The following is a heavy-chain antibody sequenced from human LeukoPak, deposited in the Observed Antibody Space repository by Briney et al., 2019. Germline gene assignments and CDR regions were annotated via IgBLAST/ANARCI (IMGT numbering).Heavy chain of an antibody. D-gene: IGHD2-2*01. V-gene: IGHV1-18*01. Sequence: GASVKASCKASGYTFTSYGISWVRQAPGQGLEWMGWISAYNGNTNYAQKLQGRVTMTTDTSTSTAYMELRSLRSDDTAVYYCARGYLSDIVVVPAAFDYWGQGTLVTVSS. J-gene: IGHJ4*02. CDR3: ARGYLSDIVVVPAAFDY. CDR2: ISAYNGNT. CDR1: GYTFTSYG.